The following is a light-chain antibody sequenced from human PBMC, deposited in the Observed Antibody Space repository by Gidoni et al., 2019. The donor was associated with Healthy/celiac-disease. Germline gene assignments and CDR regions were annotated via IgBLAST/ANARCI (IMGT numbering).Light chain of an antibody. V-gene: IGLV2-14*01. CDR1: SSDVGGYNY. J-gene: IGLJ1*01. CDR3: SSYTSSSTLFV. CDR2: DVS. Sequence: QSALTQPASVSVSPGHSITISCPGTSSDVGGYNYVSWYQQHPGKAPKLMIYDVSNRPSGVSNRFSGSKSGNTASLTISGLQAEDEADYYCSSYTSSSTLFVFGTGTKVTVL.